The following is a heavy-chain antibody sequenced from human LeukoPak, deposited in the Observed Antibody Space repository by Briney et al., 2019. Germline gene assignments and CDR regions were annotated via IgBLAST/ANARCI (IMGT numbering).Heavy chain of an antibody. CDR3: AKDSTGVYDSSGYYYSPSFDY. Sequence: PGGSLRLSCAASGFTFSSYATSWVRQAPGKGLEWVSAISGSGGSTYYADSVKGRFTISRDNSKNTLYLQMNSLRAEDTAVYYCAKDSTGVYDSSGYYYSPSFDYWGQGTLVTVSS. V-gene: IGHV3-23*01. J-gene: IGHJ4*02. CDR1: GFTFSSYA. CDR2: ISGSGGST. D-gene: IGHD3-22*01.